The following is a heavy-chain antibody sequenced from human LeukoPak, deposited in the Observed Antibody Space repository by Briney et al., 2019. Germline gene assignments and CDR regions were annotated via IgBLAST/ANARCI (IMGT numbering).Heavy chain of an antibody. D-gene: IGHD3-10*01. J-gene: IGHJ4*02. Sequence: GGSLRLSCAASGFIFDDYDMQWVRQAPGKGLEWVSYISSSSSTIYYADSVKGRFTISRDNAKNSLYLQMNSLRAEDTAVYYCARDFGEQHNYYGSGPFDYWGQGTLVTVSS. CDR3: ARDFGEQHNYYGSGPFDY. V-gene: IGHV3-48*04. CDR1: GFIFDDYD. CDR2: ISSSSSTI.